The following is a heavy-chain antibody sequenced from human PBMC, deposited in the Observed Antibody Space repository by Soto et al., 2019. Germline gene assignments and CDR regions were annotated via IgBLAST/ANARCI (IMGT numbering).Heavy chain of an antibody. CDR2: INHSGST. CDR1: GGTFSGYC. J-gene: IGHJ4*02. Sequence: SETLSLTCAAYGGTFSGYCWSWIRQPPGKGLEWIGEINHSGSTNYNPSLKSRVTISVDTSKNKCSLKLSSESVTDTAVYFYARVTGTWCWDFFFDYWGQGTLVTVSS. V-gene: IGHV4-34*01. CDR3: ARVTGTWCWDFFFDY. D-gene: IGHD2-8*02.